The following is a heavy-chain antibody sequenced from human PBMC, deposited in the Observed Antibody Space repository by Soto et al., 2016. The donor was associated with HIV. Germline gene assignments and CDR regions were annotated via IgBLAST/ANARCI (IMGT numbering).Heavy chain of an antibody. D-gene: IGHD1-26*01. J-gene: IGHJ4*02. CDR3: ARDGMVAELDY. CDR1: GFTFSSYS. V-gene: IGHV3-48*04. Sequence: EVQLVESGEAWYSLGSLRLSCAASGFTFSSYSMNWVRQAPGKGLEWVSYISSGSTTIYYADSVKGRFTISRDNAKNSLYLQMNILRGEDTALYYCARDGMVAELDYWGQGTLVTVSP. CDR2: ISSGSTTI.